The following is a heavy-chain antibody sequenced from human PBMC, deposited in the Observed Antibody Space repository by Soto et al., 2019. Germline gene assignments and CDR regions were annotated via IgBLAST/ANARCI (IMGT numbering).Heavy chain of an antibody. Sequence: QVQLVKSGAEVKKPGASVKVSCKVSGYTLTELSMHWVRQAPGKGLEWMGGFDPEDGETIYAQKFQCRVTMTEDRSTDTAYMELSSMRSEDTAVYYCATLLSGWAFDYWGQGTLVTVSS. V-gene: IGHV1-24*01. J-gene: IGHJ4*02. CDR1: GYTLTELS. CDR2: FDPEDGET. CDR3: ATLLSGWAFDY. D-gene: IGHD6-19*01.